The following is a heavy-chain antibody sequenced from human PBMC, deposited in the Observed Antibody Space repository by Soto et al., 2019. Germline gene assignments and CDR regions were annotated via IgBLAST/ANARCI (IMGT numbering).Heavy chain of an antibody. CDR2: IYYSGST. Sequence: SETLSLTCTVSGGSISSSSYYWGWIRQPPGKGLEWIGSIYYSGSTYYNPSLKSRVTISVGTSKNQFSLQLNSVTPEDTAVYYCARGETAAGTFKAFYYYYYYMDVWGKGTTVTVSS. CDR3: ARGETAAGTFKAFYYYYYYMDV. V-gene: IGHV4-39*01. CDR1: GGSISSSSYY. D-gene: IGHD6-13*01. J-gene: IGHJ6*03.